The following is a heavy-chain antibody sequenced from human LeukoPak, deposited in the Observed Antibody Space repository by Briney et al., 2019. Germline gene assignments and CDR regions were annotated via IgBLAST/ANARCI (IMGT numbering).Heavy chain of an antibody. D-gene: IGHD5-18*01. CDR3: ARAEYSYGYSPYAAFDY. V-gene: IGHV1-3*01. CDR1: GYTFTSYA. Sequence: GASVKVSCKASGYTFTSYAMHWVRQAPGQRLEWMGWINAGNGNTKCSQKFQGRVTITRDTSASTAYMELSSLRSEDTAVYYCARAEYSYGYSPYAAFDYWGQGTLVTVSS. CDR2: INAGNGNT. J-gene: IGHJ4*02.